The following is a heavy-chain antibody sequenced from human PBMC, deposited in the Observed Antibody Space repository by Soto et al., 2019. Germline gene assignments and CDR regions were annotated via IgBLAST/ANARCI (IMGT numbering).Heavy chain of an antibody. CDR3: ARMSPSYCASLGYSEGSWIEH. J-gene: IGHJ1*01. CDR2: AYQSGFT. Sequence: TLSLTCTVSGGSISSYYWNWIRQPPGEGLESIGYAYQSGFTSYNPSIKSRVTISLDTSRNQFHLRLSSVTAADTAGYYCARMSPSYCASLGYSEGSWIEHWGQATLVTVSS. CDR1: GGSISSYY. V-gene: IGHV4-59*01. D-gene: IGHD2-15*01.